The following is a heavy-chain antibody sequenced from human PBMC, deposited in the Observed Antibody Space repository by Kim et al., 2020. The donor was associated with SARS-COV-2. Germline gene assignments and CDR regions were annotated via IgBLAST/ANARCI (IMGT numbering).Heavy chain of an antibody. Sequence: GESLKISCKGSGYSFTSYWIGWVRQMPGKGLEWMGIIYPGDSDTRYSPSFQGQVTISADKSISTAYLQWSSLKASDTAMYYCARRGYCSSTSCYTNYYYGMDVWGQGTTVTVSS. J-gene: IGHJ6*02. CDR1: GYSFTSYW. CDR2: IYPGDSDT. V-gene: IGHV5-51*01. CDR3: ARRGYCSSTSCYTNYYYGMDV. D-gene: IGHD2-2*02.